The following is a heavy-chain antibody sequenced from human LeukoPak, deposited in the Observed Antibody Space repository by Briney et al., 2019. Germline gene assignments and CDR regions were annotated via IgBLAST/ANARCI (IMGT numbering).Heavy chain of an antibody. Sequence: PGGSLRLYCAASGFTFSSYSMNWVRQAPGKGLEWVSYISSSSSTIYYADSVKGRFTISRDNAKNSLYLQINSLRAEDTAVYYFAKALIVVVPAAPDYWGQGTLVTVSS. J-gene: IGHJ4*02. CDR2: ISSSSSTI. CDR1: GFTFSSYS. V-gene: IGHV3-48*01. CDR3: AKALIVVVPAAPDY. D-gene: IGHD2-2*01.